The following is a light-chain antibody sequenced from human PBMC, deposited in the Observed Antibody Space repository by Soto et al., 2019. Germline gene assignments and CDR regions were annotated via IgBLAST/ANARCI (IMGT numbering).Light chain of an antibody. CDR3: LQDYNYPRT. CDR1: QRIRSG. J-gene: IGKJ1*01. V-gene: IGKV1-6*01. Sequence: AIQMTQSPSSLSASVGDRVTITCRASQRIRSGLAWYQQKPGKATKLLVYAASSLQSGVQSRFSGSGSGTDFTLTISSLQPEDFATYYCLQDYNYPRTFGQGTKVEIK. CDR2: AAS.